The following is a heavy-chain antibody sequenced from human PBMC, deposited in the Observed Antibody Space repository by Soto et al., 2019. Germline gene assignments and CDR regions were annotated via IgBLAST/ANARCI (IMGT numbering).Heavy chain of an antibody. V-gene: IGHV3-30*19. D-gene: IGHD6-19*01. Sequence: PGGSLRLSCAASGFTFSSYGMHWVRQAPGKGLEWVAVIWYDGSNKYYTGSVKGRFTISRDNSKNTLHLQVNSLRTEDTALYYCARAPGHSVHSSGWQIDYWGQGTLVTVSS. CDR3: ARAPGHSVHSSGWQIDY. J-gene: IGHJ4*02. CDR1: GFTFSSYG. CDR2: IWYDGSNK.